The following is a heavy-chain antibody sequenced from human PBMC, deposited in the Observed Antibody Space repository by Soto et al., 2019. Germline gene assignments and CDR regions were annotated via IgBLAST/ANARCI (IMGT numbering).Heavy chain of an antibody. V-gene: IGHV3-23*01. CDR2: ISGSGGST. CDR3: AKALLSGYDSEGSFYYYGMDV. CDR1: GFTFSSYA. J-gene: IGHJ6*02. D-gene: IGHD5-12*01. Sequence: QAGGSLRLSCAASGFTFSSYAMSWVRQAPGKGLEWVSAISGSGGSTYYADSVKGRFTISRDNSKNTLYLQMNSLRAEDTAVYYCAKALLSGYDSEGSFYYYGMDVWGQGTTVTVSS.